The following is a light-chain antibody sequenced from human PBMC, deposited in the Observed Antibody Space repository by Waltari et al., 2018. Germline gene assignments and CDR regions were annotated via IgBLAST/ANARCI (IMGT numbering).Light chain of an antibody. CDR2: DVS. Sequence: SALTQPDSVSGSPGQSITISCSGVSSYSGAYNYVSWYRRHPGEAPKVIIYDVSNRPSGVSNRFSGSKSGSTASLTISGLQPEDEAVYYCSSFTSSTTGIFGGGTKLTVL. V-gene: IGLV2-14*03. J-gene: IGLJ2*01. CDR1: SSYSGAYNY. CDR3: SSFTSSTTGI.